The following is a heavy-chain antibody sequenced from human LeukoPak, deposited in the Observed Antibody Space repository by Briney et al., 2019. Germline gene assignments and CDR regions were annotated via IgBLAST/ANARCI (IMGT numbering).Heavy chain of an antibody. Sequence: PSETVSLTCTVSGGSISSGNYYWTWIRQPAGKGLELIGRIYTSGSTSYNPSLKSRVTISVDTSRNQFSLRLSSVTAADTAVYYCASRTRYYGSGRQMDVWGKGTTVAISS. V-gene: IGHV4-61*02. D-gene: IGHD3-10*01. CDR2: IYTSGST. CDR1: GGSISSGNYY. J-gene: IGHJ6*04. CDR3: ASRTRYYGSGRQMDV.